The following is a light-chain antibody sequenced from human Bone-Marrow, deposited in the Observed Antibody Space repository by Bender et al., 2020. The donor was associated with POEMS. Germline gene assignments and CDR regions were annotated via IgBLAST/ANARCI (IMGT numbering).Light chain of an antibody. Sequence: QSALTQPPSASGSPGQSVTISCTGTGSDIGGYDFVSWYQQHPGTAPKLIIYEVNQRPSGVPDRFSASKSGNTASLTISGLQAEDEADYYCCSYVGFGAFVLGSGTTLSVL. J-gene: IGLJ1*01. CDR3: CSYVGFGAFV. CDR1: GSDIGGYDF. V-gene: IGLV2-8*01. CDR2: EVN.